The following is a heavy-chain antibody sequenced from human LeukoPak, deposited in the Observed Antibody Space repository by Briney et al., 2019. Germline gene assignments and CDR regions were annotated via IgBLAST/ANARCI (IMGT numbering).Heavy chain of an antibody. V-gene: IGHV3-64*01. CDR2: ISSNGGST. Sequence: GGSLRLSCAASGFTFSSYAMHWVRQAPGKGLEYVSAISSNGGSTYYANSVKGRFTISRDNSKNTLYLQMNSLKAEDTAVYYCATSESDYWGQGTLVTVSS. CDR1: GFTFSSYA. CDR3: ATSESDY. J-gene: IGHJ4*02.